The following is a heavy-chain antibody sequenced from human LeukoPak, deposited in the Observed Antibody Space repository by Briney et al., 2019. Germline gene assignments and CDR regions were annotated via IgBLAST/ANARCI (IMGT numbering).Heavy chain of an antibody. V-gene: IGHV4-34*01. D-gene: IGHD2-8*01. CDR3: ARRRMNIVLMVYAPYYFDY. Sequence: SETLSLTCAVYGGSFRGYYWSWIRQPPGKGLEWIGEINHSGSTNYNPSLKSRVTISVDTSKNQFSLKLSSVTAADTAVYYCARRRMNIVLMVYAPYYFDYWGQGTLVTVSS. J-gene: IGHJ4*02. CDR2: INHSGST. CDR1: GGSFRGYY.